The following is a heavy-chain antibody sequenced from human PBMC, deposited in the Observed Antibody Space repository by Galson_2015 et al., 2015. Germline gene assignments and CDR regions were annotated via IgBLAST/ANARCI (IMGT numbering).Heavy chain of an antibody. V-gene: IGHV4-31*03. D-gene: IGHD3-10*01. CDR2: IYHSGST. J-gene: IGHJ4*02. CDR3: ARFYGSGTAGYFDY. Sequence: TLSLTCTVSGYSLRSGNYHWSWIRQHPGKGPEWIGYIYHSGSTSYNPSLKSRVTISIDTSNNHFSLKLSSVTAADTAVYYCARFYGSGTAGYFDYWGQGTLVTVSS. CDR1: GYSLRSGNYH.